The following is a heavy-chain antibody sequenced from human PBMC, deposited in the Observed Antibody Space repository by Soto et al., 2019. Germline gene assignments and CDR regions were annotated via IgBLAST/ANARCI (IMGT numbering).Heavy chain of an antibody. CDR1: GFSLSTSGLG. Sequence: QITLKESGPTLVRPTQTLTLTCTFSGFSLSTSGLGVGWIRQPPGKALEWLALIYWNDDKRYSPSLKARLTITKDTSKNQVVLTMTNMDPVDTATYYCEHRPSGWYLFDYWGQGTLGTVSS. D-gene: IGHD6-19*01. CDR3: EHRPSGWYLFDY. V-gene: IGHV2-5*01. J-gene: IGHJ4*02. CDR2: IYWNDDK.